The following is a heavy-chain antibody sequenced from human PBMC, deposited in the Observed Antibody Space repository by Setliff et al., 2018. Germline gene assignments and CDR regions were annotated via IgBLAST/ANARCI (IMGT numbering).Heavy chain of an antibody. Sequence: GESLKISCKGSGYSFTSYWISWVRQMPGKGLEWMGRIDPSDSYTNYSPSFQGHVTISGDKSISTAYLQWSSLKASDTTMYYCARIRRDIVVVVGATPDYYDYMDVWGKGTTVTVSS. CDR3: ARIRRDIVVVVGATPDYYDYMDV. V-gene: IGHV5-10-1*01. J-gene: IGHJ6*03. CDR1: GYSFTSYW. CDR2: IDPSDSYT. D-gene: IGHD2-15*01.